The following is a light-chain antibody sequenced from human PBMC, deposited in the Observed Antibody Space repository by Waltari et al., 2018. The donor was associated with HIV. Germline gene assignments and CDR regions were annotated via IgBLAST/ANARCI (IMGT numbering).Light chain of an antibody. CDR3: QQYGSSPPVT. Sequence: EIVLTQSPGTLSLSPGERATLSCRASQSVSSRYLAWYQHKPGQAPRLLIYGASSRATCIPDRVSGSGSGTDFTLTISRLEPEDIAVYYCQQYGSSPPVTFGQGTRLEIK. CDR1: QSVSSRY. CDR2: GAS. V-gene: IGKV3-20*01. J-gene: IGKJ5*01.